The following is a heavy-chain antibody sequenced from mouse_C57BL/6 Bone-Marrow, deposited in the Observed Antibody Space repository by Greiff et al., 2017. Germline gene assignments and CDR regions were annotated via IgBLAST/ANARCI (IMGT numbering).Heavy chain of an antibody. V-gene: IGHV14-4*01. J-gene: IGHJ4*01. CDR2: IDPENGDT. CDR3: TTPAGYYYAMDY. Sequence: VQLQQSGAELVRPGASVKLSCTASGFNIKDDYMHWVKQRPEQGLELLGWIDPENGDTEYASKFQGKATITAATASNTAYLQRSSLTSEDTAVSYCTTPAGYYYAMDYWGQGTAVTVSS. D-gene: IGHD2-2*01. CDR1: GFNIKDDY.